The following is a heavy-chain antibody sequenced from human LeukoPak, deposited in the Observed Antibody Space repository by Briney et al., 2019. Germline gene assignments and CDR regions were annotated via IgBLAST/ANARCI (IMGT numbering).Heavy chain of an antibody. J-gene: IGHJ3*02. CDR1: GGSIYTYF. Sequence: PSETLSLTSTVSGGSIYTYFWSSIRASPGKRLEWIGYTYDSGRTNYNPSLKSRVTMSVDTSKKQFSLRLSSVTAADTAVYYCARHGPYDILTGQDAFDIWGQGTKVTVSS. V-gene: IGHV4-59*08. CDR3: ARHGPYDILTGQDAFDI. D-gene: IGHD3-9*01. CDR2: TYDSGRT.